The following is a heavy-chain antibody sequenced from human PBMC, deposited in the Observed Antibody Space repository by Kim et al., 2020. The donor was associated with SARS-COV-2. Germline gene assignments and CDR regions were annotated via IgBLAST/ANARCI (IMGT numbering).Heavy chain of an antibody. J-gene: IGHJ4*02. Sequence: SETLSLTCTVSGGSMSSYYWNWIRQPPGKGLEWIGYIYYSGSTNYNPSLKSRVTISLDTSKNQFSLKLSSVTAADTAVYYCARSSQPCSSPARWGQGTLVTVSS. CDR1: GGSMSSYY. D-gene: IGHD6-13*01. V-gene: IGHV4-59*01. CDR2: IYYSGST. CDR3: ARSSQPCSSPAR.